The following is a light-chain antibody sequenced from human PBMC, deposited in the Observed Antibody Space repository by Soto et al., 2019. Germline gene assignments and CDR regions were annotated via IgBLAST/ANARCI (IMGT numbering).Light chain of an antibody. CDR1: QGVRNS. CDR2: GAS. Sequence: EIVMTQSPATLSVSPGERVTLFCRASQGVRNSLAWYQQKPGQPPRLLIYGASTRATGIPARFSDSGSGTEFTLSISTLQSEDSAIYYCQQYDNRPLYTFGQGTKLEIK. CDR3: QQYDNRPLYT. V-gene: IGKV3-15*01. J-gene: IGKJ2*01.